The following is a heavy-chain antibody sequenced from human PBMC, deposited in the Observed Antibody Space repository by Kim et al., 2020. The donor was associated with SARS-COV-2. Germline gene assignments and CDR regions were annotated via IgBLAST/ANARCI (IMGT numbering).Heavy chain of an antibody. CDR2: IGTAGDT. V-gene: IGHV3-13*04. J-gene: IGHJ6*02. CDR3: ARESGTYSYRYGMDV. CDR1: GFTFSSYD. D-gene: IGHD5-18*01. Sequence: GGSLRLSCAASGFTFSSYDMHWVRQATGKGLEWVSAIGTAGDTYYPGSVKGRFTISRENAKNSLYLQMNSLRAGDTAVYYCARESGTYSYRYGMDVWGQGTTVTVSS.